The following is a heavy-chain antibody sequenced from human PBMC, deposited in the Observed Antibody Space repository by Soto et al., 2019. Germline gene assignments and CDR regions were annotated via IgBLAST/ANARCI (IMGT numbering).Heavy chain of an antibody. CDR1: GGSISSSSYY. D-gene: IGHD6-13*01. Sequence: SETLSLTCTVSGGSISSSSYYWGWIRQPPGKGLEWIGSIYYGGTTYYNPSLKSRVTISVDTSKNQFSLKLTSVSAADTAVYYCASQEQLAPLSFDYWGQGNLVTVSS. V-gene: IGHV4-39*01. CDR3: ASQEQLAPLSFDY. CDR2: IYYGGTT. J-gene: IGHJ4*02.